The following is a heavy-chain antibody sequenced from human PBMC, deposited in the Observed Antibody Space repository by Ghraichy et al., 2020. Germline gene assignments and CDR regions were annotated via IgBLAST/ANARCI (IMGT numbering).Heavy chain of an antibody. Sequence: ASVKVSCKASGYNFNNYGFSWVRQAPGQGPEWMGWISGYNGNTRYAQKFQGRVTMTTDTSTSTAHMELRSLRSDDTAVYFCAREVGPGAFVFWGQGTMVTVSS. V-gene: IGHV1-18*01. CDR1: GYNFNNYG. D-gene: IGHD1-26*01. J-gene: IGHJ3*01. CDR2: ISGYNGNT. CDR3: AREVGPGAFVF.